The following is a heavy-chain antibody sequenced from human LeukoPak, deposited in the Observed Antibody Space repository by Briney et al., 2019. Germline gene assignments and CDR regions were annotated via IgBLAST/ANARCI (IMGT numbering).Heavy chain of an antibody. Sequence: ETLSLTCDVSGSSITSGSYWGWIRQPPGKGLEWIGSIYHSGSTYYKSSLKSRVTISVDTSNNQFSLNLRSVTAADTAVYYCAMKRAYTFWFGDWGQGTLVTVSS. D-gene: IGHD5-18*01. CDR3: AMKRAYTFWFGD. CDR2: IYHSGST. CDR1: GSSITSGSY. J-gene: IGHJ4*02. V-gene: IGHV4-38-2*01.